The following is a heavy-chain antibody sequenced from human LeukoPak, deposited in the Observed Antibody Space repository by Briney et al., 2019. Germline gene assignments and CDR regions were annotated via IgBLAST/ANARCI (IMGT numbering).Heavy chain of an antibody. CDR2: IKQDGSEK. CDR1: GFTFSSYW. J-gene: IGHJ6*03. CDR3: ARWYSSSWYAENYYYYMDV. Sequence: GGSLRLSCAASGFTFSSYWMSWVRQAPGKGLEWVANIKQDGSEKYYVDSVKGRFTISRDNSKNTLYLQMNSLRAEDTAVYYCARWYSSSWYAENYYYYMDVWGKGTTVTVSS. V-gene: IGHV3-7*03. D-gene: IGHD6-13*01.